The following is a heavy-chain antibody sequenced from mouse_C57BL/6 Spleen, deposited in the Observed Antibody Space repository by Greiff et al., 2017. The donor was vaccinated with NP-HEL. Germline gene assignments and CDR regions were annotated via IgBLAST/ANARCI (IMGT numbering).Heavy chain of an antibody. D-gene: IGHD1-1*01. CDR3: ARDRSYYYGSSYSWGFDV. CDR2: INPSSGYT. Sequence: VKVVESGAELARPGASVKMSCKASGYTFTSYTMHWVKQRPGQGLEWIGYINPSSGYTKYNQKFKDKATLTADKSSSTAYMQLSSLTSEDSAVYYCARDRSYYYGSSYSWGFDVWGTGTTVTVSS. J-gene: IGHJ1*03. CDR1: GYTFTSYT. V-gene: IGHV1-4*01.